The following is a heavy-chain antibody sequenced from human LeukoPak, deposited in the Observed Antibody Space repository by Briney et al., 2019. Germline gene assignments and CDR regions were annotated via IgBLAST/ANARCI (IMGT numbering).Heavy chain of an antibody. CDR2: ISSSGGTT. J-gene: IGHJ4*02. CDR1: GFTFSTYD. V-gene: IGHV3-23*01. CDR3: AFSPLGFNYCNAY. Sequence: GGSLSLTCTASGFTFSTYDMNWVRQAPGKGLEWVSGISSSGGTTYYADSVRGRFTIYRDNSKDTLFLQMNILRADDSAIYYCAFSPLGFNYCNAYWGQGTLVPVSS. D-gene: IGHD2/OR15-2a*01.